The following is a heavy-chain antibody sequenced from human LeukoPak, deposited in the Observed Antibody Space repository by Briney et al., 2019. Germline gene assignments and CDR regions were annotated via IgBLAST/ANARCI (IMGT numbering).Heavy chain of an antibody. V-gene: IGHV1-18*01. CDR2: ISAFEGNT. CDR3: ARDGGVYDILTSYGF. Sequence: DSLKVSCKASGYTFTSYGISWVRQAPGQGLEWMGWISAFEGNTNYAQKLQVRVTMATDTSTSTAYMELRSLRSDDTAVYYCARDGGVYDILTSYGFWGQGTLVAVCS. J-gene: IGHJ4*02. D-gene: IGHD3-9*01. CDR1: GYTFTSYG.